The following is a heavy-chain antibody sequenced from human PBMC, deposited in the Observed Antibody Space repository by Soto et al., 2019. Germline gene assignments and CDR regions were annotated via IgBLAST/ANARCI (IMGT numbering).Heavy chain of an antibody. V-gene: IGHV1-69*06. J-gene: IGHJ4*02. CDR1: GRTVNSYT. Sequence: VASVKVSCKASGRTVNSYTINWVRQAPGRVLEWVGQVVPIYDSVNYAENFQGRVTITADKSTKTAYMELTSLRSEDTALYFCASWRSYSGSYCFDYWGQGTLVTVSS. CDR3: ASWRSYSGSYCFDY. CDR2: VVPIYDSV. D-gene: IGHD1-26*01.